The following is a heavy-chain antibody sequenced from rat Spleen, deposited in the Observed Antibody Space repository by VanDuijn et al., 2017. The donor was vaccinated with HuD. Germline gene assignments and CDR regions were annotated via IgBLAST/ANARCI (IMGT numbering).Heavy chain of an antibody. Sequence: EVQLVESGGGLVQPGRSLKLSCEASGFTFNNYWMTWIRQAPGKGLEWVATISYDGSSTYYRDSVKGRFTISRDNAKSTLYLQMDSLRSEDTATYYCARHGWGYGVMDAWGQGVMVTVSS. J-gene: IGHJ2*01. D-gene: IGHD4-4*01. CDR2: ISYDGSST. CDR1: GFTFNNYW. CDR3: ARHGWGYGVMDA. V-gene: IGHV5-31*01.